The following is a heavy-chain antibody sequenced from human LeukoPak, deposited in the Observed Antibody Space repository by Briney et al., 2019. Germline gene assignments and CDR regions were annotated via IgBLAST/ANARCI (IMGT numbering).Heavy chain of an antibody. CDR1: GFIFSNYA. D-gene: IGHD6-13*01. V-gene: IGHV3-23*01. Sequence: GGSLRLSCAASGFIFSNYAMSWVRQAPGKGLEWVSCISGGGGRTYYADSVKGRFTISRDNSKNTLYLQMYSLRAEDTAVYFCAKDGHTSSWYPSIYYYMDVRGKGTTVTVSS. J-gene: IGHJ6*03. CDR3: AKDGHTSSWYPSIYYYMDV. CDR2: ISGGGGRT.